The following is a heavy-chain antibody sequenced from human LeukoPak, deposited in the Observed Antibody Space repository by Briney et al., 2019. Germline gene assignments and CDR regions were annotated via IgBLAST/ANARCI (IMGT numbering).Heavy chain of an antibody. D-gene: IGHD3-10*01. CDR3: ARVGKYYYGSGSDLGYYYGMDV. CDR2: INPNSGGT. J-gene: IGHJ6*02. V-gene: IGHV1-2*02. Sequence: ASVKVSCKASGYTFTSYDINWVRQAPGQGLEWMGWINPNSGGTNYAQKFQGRVTMTRDTSISTAYMELSRLRSDDTAVYYCARVGKYYYGSGSDLGYYYGMDVWGQGTTVTVSS. CDR1: GYTFTSYD.